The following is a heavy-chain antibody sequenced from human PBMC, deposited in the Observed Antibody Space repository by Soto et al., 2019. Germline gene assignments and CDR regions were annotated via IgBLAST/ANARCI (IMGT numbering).Heavy chain of an antibody. D-gene: IGHD3-3*01. J-gene: IGHJ4*02. CDR1: GGSISSSYW. V-gene: IGHV4-4*02. Sequence: SETLSLTCAVSGGSISSSYWWNWVRQPPGKGLGWIGKIYHSGSTNYNPSLKNRVTISVDKSNNQFSLRLSSVTAADTAVYFCVTSLNYDFWRDGGRHYYFDYWGQGTLVTVS. CDR2: IYHSGST. CDR3: VTSLNYDFWRDGGRHYYFDY.